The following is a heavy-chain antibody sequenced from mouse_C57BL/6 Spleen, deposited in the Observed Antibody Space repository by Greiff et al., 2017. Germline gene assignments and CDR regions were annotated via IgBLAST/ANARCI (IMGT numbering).Heavy chain of an antibody. D-gene: IGHD2-5*01. CDR2: IDPSDSET. Sequence: VQLQQPGAELVRPGSSVKLSCKASGYTFTSYWMHWVKQRPIQGLEWIGNIDPSDSETHYNQKFKDKATLTVDKSSSTAYMQLSSLTSEDSAVYYCARKTYYSNYDAMDYWGQGTSVTVSS. J-gene: IGHJ4*01. CDR1: GYTFTSYW. CDR3: ARKTYYSNYDAMDY. V-gene: IGHV1-52*01.